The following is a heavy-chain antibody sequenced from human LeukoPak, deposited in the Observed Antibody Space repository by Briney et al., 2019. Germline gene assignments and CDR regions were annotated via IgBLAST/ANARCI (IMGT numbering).Heavy chain of an antibody. Sequence: PSETLSLTCTVSGGSISSSIYYWGWIRQPPGKGLEWIGSIFYSGNTYYNPSLKSRVTISVDTSKNQFSLNLRSVTAADTAVYYCAREVMGPWGQGILVTVSS. V-gene: IGHV4-39*07. CDR1: GGSISSSIYY. CDR2: IFYSGNT. CDR3: AREVMGP. J-gene: IGHJ5*02.